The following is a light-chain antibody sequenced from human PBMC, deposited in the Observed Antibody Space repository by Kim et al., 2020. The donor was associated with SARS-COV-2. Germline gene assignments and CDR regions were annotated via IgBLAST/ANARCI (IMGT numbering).Light chain of an antibody. CDR1: SSDVGGYNY. Sequence: GQSITISCTGTSSDVGGYNYVSWYQQHPGQAPKLLIYGVSNRPSGISNRFSGSKSGNTASLTISGLQAEDEADYFCNSYTASSTWVFGGGTKLTVL. CDR2: GVS. J-gene: IGLJ3*02. CDR3: NSYTASSTWV. V-gene: IGLV2-14*03.